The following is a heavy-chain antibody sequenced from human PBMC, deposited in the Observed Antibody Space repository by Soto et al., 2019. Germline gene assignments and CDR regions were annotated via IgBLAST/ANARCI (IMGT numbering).Heavy chain of an antibody. CDR1: GFTFSSYA. V-gene: IGHV3-23*01. Sequence: GGSLRLSCAASGFTFSSYAMTWVRQAPGKGLEWVSATSGNGGSTYYADSVKGRFTISRDNSKNTLYLQMNSLRAEDTAVYYCAKDNDYDFWSGYYWDFWGQGTLVTVSS. J-gene: IGHJ4*02. CDR2: TSGNGGST. CDR3: AKDNDYDFWSGYYWDF. D-gene: IGHD3-3*01.